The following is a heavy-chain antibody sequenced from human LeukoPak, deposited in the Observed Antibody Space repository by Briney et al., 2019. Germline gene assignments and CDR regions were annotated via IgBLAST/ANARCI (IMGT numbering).Heavy chain of an antibody. CDR3: AKGGTVTTSWFDP. Sequence: GGSLRLSCAASGFTFSDYYMSWIRQAPGKGLEWISHIGSSGSGTTIYYADSVKGRFTISRDNAKNSLYLQMNSLRAEDTALYYCAKGGTVTTSWFDPWGQGTLVTVSS. J-gene: IGHJ5*02. CDR2: IGSSGSGTTI. V-gene: IGHV3-11*01. CDR1: GFTFSDYY. D-gene: IGHD4-11*01.